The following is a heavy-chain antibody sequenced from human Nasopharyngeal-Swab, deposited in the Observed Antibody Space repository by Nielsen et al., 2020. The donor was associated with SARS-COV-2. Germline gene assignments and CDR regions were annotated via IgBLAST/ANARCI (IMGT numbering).Heavy chain of an antibody. J-gene: IGHJ4*02. CDR3: TRGVPDFGY. CDR1: GYTFTTYD. CDR2: MTPNNGAT. Sequence: ASVKVSCKASGYTFTTYDINWLRQATGQGLEWMGWMTPNNGATGYAQKFQGRVTLTWGTSISTAYMELSSLRSEDTAVYYCTRGVPDFGYWGQGTLVTVSS. V-gene: IGHV1-8*01.